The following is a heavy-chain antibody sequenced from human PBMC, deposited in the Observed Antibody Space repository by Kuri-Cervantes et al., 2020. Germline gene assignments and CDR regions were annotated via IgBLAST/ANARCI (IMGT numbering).Heavy chain of an antibody. CDR3: ARDQQYCSSTSCSNRGGFWFDP. Sequence: ASVKVSCKASGYTFTSYDINWVRQATGQGLEWMGWMNPNSGNTGYAQKFQGRVTMTRNTSISTAYMELSSLRSEDTAVYYCARDQQYCSSTSCSNRGGFWFDPWGQGTLVTVSS. CDR1: GYTFTSYD. CDR2: MNPNSGNT. D-gene: IGHD2-2*01. V-gene: IGHV1-8*01. J-gene: IGHJ5*02.